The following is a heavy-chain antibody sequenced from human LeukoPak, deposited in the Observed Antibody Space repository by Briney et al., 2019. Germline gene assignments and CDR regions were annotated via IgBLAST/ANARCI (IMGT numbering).Heavy chain of an antibody. J-gene: IGHJ4*02. V-gene: IGHV5-51*01. CDR2: IYPADSDT. CDR1: GYSFPTYW. D-gene: IGHD3-3*01. CDR3: ASPHMGGAYDFVFDY. Sequence: GESLKIFCKGSGYSFPTYWIAWVRQMPGKGLEWMGIIYPADSDTRYSPSFQGQVTISADKSISTAYLQWSSLKASDTAMYYCASPHMGGAYDFVFDYWGQGTLVTVSS.